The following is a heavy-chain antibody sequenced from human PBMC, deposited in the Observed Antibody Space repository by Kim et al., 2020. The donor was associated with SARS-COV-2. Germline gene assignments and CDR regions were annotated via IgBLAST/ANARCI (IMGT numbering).Heavy chain of an antibody. CDR2: IYYSGST. CDR1: GGSISSYY. J-gene: IGHJ3*02. Sequence: SETLSLTCTVSGGSISSYYWSWIRQPLGKGLEWIGYIYYSGSTNYNPSLKSRVTISVDTSKNQFSLKLSSVTAADTAVYYCARGVVRGVPSFAFDIWGQGTMVTVSS. V-gene: IGHV4-59*13. CDR3: ARGVVRGVPSFAFDI. D-gene: IGHD3-10*01.